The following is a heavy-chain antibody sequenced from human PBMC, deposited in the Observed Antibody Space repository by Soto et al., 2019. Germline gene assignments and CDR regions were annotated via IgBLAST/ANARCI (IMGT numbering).Heavy chain of an antibody. CDR2: IYPGDSDT. V-gene: IGHV5-51*01. D-gene: IGHD6-19*01. CDR3: ARDSEVAGRNYYYYSGMDV. J-gene: IGHJ6*02. CDR1: GYSFTSYW. Sequence: GESLKISCKGSGYSFTSYWIGWVRQMPGKGLEWMGIIYPGDSDTRYSPSFQGQVTISADKSISTAYLQWSSLKASDTAMYYCARDSEVAGRNYYYYSGMDVWGQGTTVTVSS.